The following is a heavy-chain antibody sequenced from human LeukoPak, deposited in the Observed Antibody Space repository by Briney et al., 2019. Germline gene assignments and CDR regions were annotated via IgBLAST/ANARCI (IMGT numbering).Heavy chain of an antibody. CDR1: GGSVSSNSYF. CDR3: ARGQLQPYYYYYYMDV. J-gene: IGHJ6*03. V-gene: IGHV4-39*01. D-gene: IGHD1-1*01. Sequence: SETLSLTCTVSGGSVSSNSYFWGWIRQPPGKGLEWIGSIYYSGSTYYNPSLKSRVTISVDTSKNQFSLKLSSVTAADTAVYYCARGQLQPYYYYYYMDVWGKGTTVTVSS. CDR2: IYYSGST.